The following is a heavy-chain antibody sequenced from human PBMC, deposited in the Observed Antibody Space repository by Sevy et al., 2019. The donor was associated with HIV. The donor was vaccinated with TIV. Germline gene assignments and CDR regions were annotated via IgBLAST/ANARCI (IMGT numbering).Heavy chain of an antibody. J-gene: IGHJ4*02. CDR2: INHSGST. V-gene: IGHV4-34*01. CDR1: GGSFSGYY. Sequence: SETLSLTCAVYGGSFSGYYWSWIRQPPGKGLEWIGEINHSGSTNYNPSLKSRVTISVETSKNQFSLKLSSVTAEDTAVYYWATSPNCSSTSCHFDYWGQGTLVTVSS. D-gene: IGHD2-2*01. CDR3: ATSPNCSSTSCHFDY.